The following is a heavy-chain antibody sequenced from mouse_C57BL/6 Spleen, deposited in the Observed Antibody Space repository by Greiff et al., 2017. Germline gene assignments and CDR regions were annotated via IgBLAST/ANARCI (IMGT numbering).Heavy chain of an antibody. CDR3: ASYYGSSYYFDY. CDR1: GYAFSSSW. D-gene: IGHD1-1*01. J-gene: IGHJ2*01. V-gene: IGHV1-82*01. CDR2: IYPGDGDT. Sequence: VQLQQSGPELVKPGASVKISCKASGYAFSSSWMNWVKQRPGKGLEWIGRIYPGDGDTNYNGKFKGKATLTADKSSSTAYMQLSSLTSEDSAVYFCASYYGSSYYFDYGGQGTTLTVSS.